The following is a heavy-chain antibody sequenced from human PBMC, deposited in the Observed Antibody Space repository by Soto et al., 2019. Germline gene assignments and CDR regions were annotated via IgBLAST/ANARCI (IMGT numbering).Heavy chain of an antibody. CDR3: ARGSYGDVSFDY. Sequence: ASVKVSCKASGYSFTTYGISWVRQAPGQGLEWMGWLSASNGHTNNAQTVQGRVTMTTDTSTSTAYMELRSLRSDHTAVYYCARGSYGDVSFDYWGQGTLVTVSS. CDR1: GYSFTTYG. D-gene: IGHD4-17*01. CDR2: LSASNGHT. J-gene: IGHJ4*02. V-gene: IGHV1-18*01.